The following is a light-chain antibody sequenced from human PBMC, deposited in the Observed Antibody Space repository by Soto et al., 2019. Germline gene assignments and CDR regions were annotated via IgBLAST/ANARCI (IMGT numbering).Light chain of an antibody. CDR2: KAS. CDR3: QHYNSYSEA. J-gene: IGKJ1*01. V-gene: IGKV1-5*03. Sequence: DIQMTQSPSTLSGSLGDRVTINCRASQTISSWLAWYQQKPGKAPKLLIYKASTLKSGVPSRFSGSGSGTEFTLTISSLQPDDFATYYCQHYNSYSEAFGQGTKVDI. CDR1: QTISSW.